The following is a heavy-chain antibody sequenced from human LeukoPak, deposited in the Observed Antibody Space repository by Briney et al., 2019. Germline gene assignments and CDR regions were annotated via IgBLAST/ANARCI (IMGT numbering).Heavy chain of an antibody. CDR2: IRYDGSNK. CDR3: ANSGGDCYCAFDI. Sequence: GGSLRLSCAASGFTFSSYDMHWVRQAPGKGLEWVAFIRYDGSNKYYADSVKGRFTISRDNSKNTLYLQMNSLRAEDTAVYYCANSGGDCYCAFDIWGQGTMVTVSS. CDR1: GFTFSSYD. J-gene: IGHJ3*02. D-gene: IGHD2-21*02. V-gene: IGHV3-30*02.